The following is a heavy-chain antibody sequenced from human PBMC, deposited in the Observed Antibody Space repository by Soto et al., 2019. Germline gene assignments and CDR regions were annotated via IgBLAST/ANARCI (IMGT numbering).Heavy chain of an antibody. CDR2: IYYSGST. CDR1: GGSISSSSYY. D-gene: IGHD3-3*01. J-gene: IGHJ4*02. V-gene: IGHV4-39*01. CDR3: ARRLYDFWSGYYQGFDY. Sequence: PSETLSLTCTVSGGSISSSSYYWGWIRQPPGKGLEWIGSIYYSGSTYYNPSLKSRVTISVDTSKNQFSLKLSSVTAADTAVYYCARRLYDFWSGYYQGFDYWGQGTLVTVSS.